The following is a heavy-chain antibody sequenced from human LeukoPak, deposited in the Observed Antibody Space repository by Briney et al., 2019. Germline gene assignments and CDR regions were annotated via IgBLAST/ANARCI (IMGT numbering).Heavy chain of an antibody. CDR1: EFTFSSYG. CDR3: AKAAVLLWFGDPLDY. J-gene: IGHJ4*02. D-gene: IGHD3-10*01. Sequence: PGGSLRLSCAASEFTFSSYGMHWVRQAPGKGLEWVAFIRYDGSNKYYADSVKGRFTISRDNSKNTLYLQMNSLRAEDTAVYYCAKAAVLLWFGDPLDYWGQGTLVNVSS. V-gene: IGHV3-30*02. CDR2: IRYDGSNK.